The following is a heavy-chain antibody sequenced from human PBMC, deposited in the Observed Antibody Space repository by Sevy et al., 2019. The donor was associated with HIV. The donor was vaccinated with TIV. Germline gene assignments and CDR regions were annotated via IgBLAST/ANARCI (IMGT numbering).Heavy chain of an antibody. CDR1: GGSISGYY. V-gene: IGHV4-59*01. CDR2: ISYSGST. Sequence: SETLSLTCTVSGGSISGYYWSWIRRPPGKGLEWIGYISYSGSTNYNPSLKSRVTISVDTSKNEISLKLSSVTAADTAVYYCARSRVITGTFDYWGQGTLVTVSS. J-gene: IGHJ4*02. CDR3: ARSRVITGTFDY. D-gene: IGHD1-20*01.